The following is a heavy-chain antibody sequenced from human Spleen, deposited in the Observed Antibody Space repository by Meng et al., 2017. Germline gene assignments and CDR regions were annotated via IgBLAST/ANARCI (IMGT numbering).Heavy chain of an antibody. J-gene: IGHJ4*02. D-gene: IGHD6-19*01. CDR2: ISYDGTNK. V-gene: IGHV3-30*03. CDR3: ARDGGNGKVDSSGWYDY. CDR1: GFYFSNAW. Sequence: GESLKISCAASGFYFSNAWMSWVRQAPGKGLEWVAAISYDGTNKYYADSVKGRFTISRDNSKNTLDLQMNSLRAEDTAVYYCARDGGNGKVDSSGWYDYWGQGTLVTVSS.